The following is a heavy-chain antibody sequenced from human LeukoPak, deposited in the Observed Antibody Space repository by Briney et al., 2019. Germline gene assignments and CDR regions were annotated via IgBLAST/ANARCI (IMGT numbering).Heavy chain of an antibody. V-gene: IGHV3-74*01. Sequence: GGSFRLSCAASGLTFSSHWMHWVRQAPGKGLVWVSRITNDGSSTTYADSVKGRFTISRDNSKNTLYLQMNSLRAEGTAVYYCAKESDDSSDYWGQGTLVTVSS. CDR2: ITNDGSST. D-gene: IGHD3-22*01. CDR3: AKESDDSSDY. CDR1: GLTFSSHW. J-gene: IGHJ4*02.